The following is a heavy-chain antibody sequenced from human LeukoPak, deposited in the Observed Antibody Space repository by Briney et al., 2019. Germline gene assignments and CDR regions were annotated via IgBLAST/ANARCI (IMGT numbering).Heavy chain of an antibody. CDR1: GGSFSGYY. CDR2: INHSGST. Sequence: SSETLSLTCAVYGGSFSGYYWSWIRQPPGKGLEWIGEINHSGSTNYNPSLKSRVTISVDTSKNQFSLKLSSVTAADTAVYYCARLGYYDILTGYFPNWFDPWGQGTLVTVSS. D-gene: IGHD3-9*01. J-gene: IGHJ5*02. V-gene: IGHV4-34*01. CDR3: ARLGYYDILTGYFPNWFDP.